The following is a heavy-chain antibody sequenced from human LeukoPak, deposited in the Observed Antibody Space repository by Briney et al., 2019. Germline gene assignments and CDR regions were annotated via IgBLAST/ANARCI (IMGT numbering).Heavy chain of an antibody. CDR1: GFTFSSHW. CDR2: IKQDGSEK. Sequence: GGSLRLSCAASGFTFSSHWMSWVRQAPGKGLEWVANIKQDGSEKYYVDSVKGRFTISRDNAKNSLYLQMNSLRAEDTAVYYCARDLDSSGWYGYYYYYYGMDVWGQGTTVTVSS. J-gene: IGHJ6*02. V-gene: IGHV3-7*01. CDR3: ARDLDSSGWYGYYYYYYGMDV. D-gene: IGHD6-19*01.